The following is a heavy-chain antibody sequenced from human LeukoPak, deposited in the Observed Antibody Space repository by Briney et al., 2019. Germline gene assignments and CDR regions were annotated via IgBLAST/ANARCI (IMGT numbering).Heavy chain of an antibody. CDR1: GGSISSYY. J-gene: IGHJ3*02. Sequence: PSETLSLTCTVSGGSISSYYWSWIRQPAGKGLEWIGRIYTSGSTNYNPSLKSRVTISVDTSKNQFSLKLSSVTAADTAVYYCARHTLVGARNAFDIWGQGTMVTVSS. V-gene: IGHV4-4*07. D-gene: IGHD1-26*01. CDR3: ARHTLVGARNAFDI. CDR2: IYTSGST.